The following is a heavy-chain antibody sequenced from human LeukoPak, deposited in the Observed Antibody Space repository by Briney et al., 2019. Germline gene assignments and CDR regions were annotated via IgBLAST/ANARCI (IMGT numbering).Heavy chain of an antibody. J-gene: IGHJ4*02. D-gene: IGHD3-3*01. CDR2: ISGSGDTT. CDR1: GFTVSSNY. V-gene: IGHV3-23*01. Sequence: GGSLRLSCAASGFTVSSNYMSWVRQAPGKGLEWVSVISGSGDTTYYADSVKGRFTISRDNSKNTLYLQMNSLRAEDTAVYYCASKLRFLEWSMPFDYWSQGTLVTVSS. CDR3: ASKLRFLEWSMPFDY.